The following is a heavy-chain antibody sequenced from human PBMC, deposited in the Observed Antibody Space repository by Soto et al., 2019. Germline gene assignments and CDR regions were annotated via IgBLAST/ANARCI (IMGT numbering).Heavy chain of an antibody. V-gene: IGHV6-1*01. D-gene: IGHD4-17*01. CDR2: TYYRSKWYN. Sequence: PSQTLTLTCAISGDSVSSNSAAWNRIRQSPSRGLEWLGRTYYRSKWYNDYAVSVKSRITINPDTSKNQFSLQLNSVTPEDTAVYYCASEYGDYGHYYYGMDVWGQGTTVTVSS. J-gene: IGHJ6*02. CDR1: GDSVSSNSAA. CDR3: ASEYGDYGHYYYGMDV.